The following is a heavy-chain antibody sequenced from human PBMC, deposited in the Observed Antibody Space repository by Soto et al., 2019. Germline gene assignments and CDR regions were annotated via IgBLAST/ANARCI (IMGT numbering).Heavy chain of an antibody. CDR3: AKDRGGDCPDNSCYFGADY. V-gene: IGHV3-30*18. Sequence: VQLVESGGTVVQPGGSLSLSCVGSGFTFSSYGMHWVRQAPGKGLECVAVISDTGSSHYYAASVEGRFTISRENSKNTLSLHMDRLRVEDTAVYYCAKDRGGDCPDNSCYFGADYWGQGTPVTVSS. CDR2: ISDTGSSH. D-gene: IGHD2-2*01. J-gene: IGHJ4*02. CDR1: GFTFSSYG.